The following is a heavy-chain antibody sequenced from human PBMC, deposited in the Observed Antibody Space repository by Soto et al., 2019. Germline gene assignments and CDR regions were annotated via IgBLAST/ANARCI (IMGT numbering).Heavy chain of an antibody. D-gene: IGHD4-17*01. CDR1: GGSISSSSYY. J-gene: IGHJ4*02. CDR2: IYYSGST. V-gene: IGHV4-39*01. Sequence: QLQLQESGPGLVKPSETLSLTCTVSGGSISSSSYYWGWIRQPPGKGLEWIGSIYYSGSTYYNPSLKSRVTISVDTSKNQFSRKLSSVTAADTAVYYCARRDYGGNSPLFDYWGQGTLVTVSS. CDR3: ARRDYGGNSPLFDY.